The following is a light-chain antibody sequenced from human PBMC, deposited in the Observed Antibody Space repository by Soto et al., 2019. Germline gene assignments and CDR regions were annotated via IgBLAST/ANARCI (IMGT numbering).Light chain of an antibody. V-gene: IGLV2-14*01. CDR2: GVS. J-gene: IGLJ3*02. CDR1: ASDIGNYNY. CDR3: SSYTAYTTLWV. Sequence: QSALTQPASVSGSPGQSITISCTGTASDIGNYNYVSWYQLHPGKAPKLLIYGVSNRPSGVSNRFSGSKSGNAASLTISGLQAEDEGDYYCSSYTAYTTLWVFGGGTKVTVL.